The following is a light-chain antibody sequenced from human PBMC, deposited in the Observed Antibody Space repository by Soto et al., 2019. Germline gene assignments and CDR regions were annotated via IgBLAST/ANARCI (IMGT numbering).Light chain of an antibody. CDR3: QQRSNWPLT. CDR1: QSVSSY. J-gene: IGKJ5*01. Sequence: EIVLTQSPDTLCLSPGERATLFCMASQSVSSYSAWYQQKPGQAPNLLIYDASNRATGIPARFSGSGSGTDFTLTISSLEPEDFAVYYCQQRSNWPLTFGQGTRLEIK. CDR2: DAS. V-gene: IGKV3-11*01.